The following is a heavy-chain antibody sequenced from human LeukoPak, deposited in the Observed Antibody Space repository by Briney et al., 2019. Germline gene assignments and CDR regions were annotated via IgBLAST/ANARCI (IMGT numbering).Heavy chain of an antibody. Sequence: SGTLSLTCGVSGGSVINTNWWTWVRQPPGKGLEWIGEVHLDGRTNYNPSLESRLTMSVDVSENQVSLKLTSVTAADTAVYYCARLIDILTGYYYFDYWGQGTLVAVSS. J-gene: IGHJ4*02. V-gene: IGHV4-4*02. CDR2: VHLDGRT. D-gene: IGHD3-9*01. CDR3: ARLIDILTGYYYFDY. CDR1: GGSVINTNW.